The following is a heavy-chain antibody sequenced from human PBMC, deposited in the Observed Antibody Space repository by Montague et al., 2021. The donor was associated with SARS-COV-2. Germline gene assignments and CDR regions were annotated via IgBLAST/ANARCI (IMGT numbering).Heavy chain of an antibody. CDR3: ARERRYCSGGSCYSGWFDP. Sequence: SETLSLTCTVSGYSISSGYYWGWIRQPPGKGLEWIGSIYHGGSTYYNPSLKSRVTISVDTSKNQFSLKLSSVTVADTAVYYCARERRYCSGGSCYSGWFDPWGQGTLVTVSS. D-gene: IGHD2-15*01. CDR1: GYSISSGYY. J-gene: IGHJ5*02. V-gene: IGHV4-38-2*02. CDR2: IYHGGST.